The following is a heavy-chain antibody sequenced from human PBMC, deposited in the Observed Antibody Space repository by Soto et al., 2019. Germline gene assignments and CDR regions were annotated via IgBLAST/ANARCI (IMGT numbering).Heavy chain of an antibody. Sequence: ASVKVSCKASGYTFTSYGISWVRQAPGQGLEWMGWISAYNGNTNYAQKLQGRVTMTTDTSPSTAYMELRSLRSDDTAVYYCARVSIVATTNYYYYGMDVWGQGTTVTVSS. V-gene: IGHV1-18*01. CDR2: ISAYNGNT. J-gene: IGHJ6*02. CDR3: ARVSIVATTNYYYYGMDV. D-gene: IGHD5-12*01. CDR1: GYTFTSYG.